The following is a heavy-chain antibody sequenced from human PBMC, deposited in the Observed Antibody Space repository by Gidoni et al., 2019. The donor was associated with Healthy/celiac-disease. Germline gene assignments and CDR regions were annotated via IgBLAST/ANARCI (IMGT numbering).Heavy chain of an antibody. J-gene: IGHJ6*02. D-gene: IGHD3-9*01. CDR1: ALPFSGYA. Sequence: QVQLVESGGGVVQPGGSLILAGAASALPFSGYAMHCGRQAPGKGLEWVAVISDDGSNKYSADSVKGRFTISRDNPKHTLYLQMNSLRAEDTAVYYCARDVRYFDWLSNSYGMDVWGQGTTVTVSS. V-gene: IGHV3-30-3*01. CDR3: ARDVRYFDWLSNSYGMDV. CDR2: ISDDGSNK.